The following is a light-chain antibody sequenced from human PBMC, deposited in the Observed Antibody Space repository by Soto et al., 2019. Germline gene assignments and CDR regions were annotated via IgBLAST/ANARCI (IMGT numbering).Light chain of an antibody. CDR3: SSYTISSTYV. J-gene: IGLJ1*01. CDR1: SSDVGGYSY. V-gene: IGLV2-14*01. CDR2: EVS. Sequence: QSVLTQPASVSGSHGQSITISCTGTSSDVGGYSYVSWYQQHPGKAPKLIIYEVSDRPSGVSNRFSGSKSGNTASLTISGLQAEDEAAYYCSSYTISSTYVFGTGTKVTV.